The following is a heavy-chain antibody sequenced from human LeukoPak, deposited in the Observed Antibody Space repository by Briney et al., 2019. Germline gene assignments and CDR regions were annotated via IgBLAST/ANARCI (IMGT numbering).Heavy chain of an antibody. D-gene: IGHD2-2*01. V-gene: IGHV3-21*01. Sequence: NSGGSLRLSCAASGFTFSSYNLNWVRQAPGKGLEWVSSISSSSSYIYYADSVKGRFTISRDNAEDSLYLQLNSLRVQDTAVYYCAKGYCSRTNCYPGFDWFDPWGQGTLVSVSS. CDR2: ISSSSSYI. J-gene: IGHJ5*02. CDR3: AKGYCSRTNCYPGFDWFDP. CDR1: GFTFSSYN.